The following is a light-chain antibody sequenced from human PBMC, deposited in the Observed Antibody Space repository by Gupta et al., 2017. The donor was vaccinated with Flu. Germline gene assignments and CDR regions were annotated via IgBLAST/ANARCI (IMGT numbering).Light chain of an antibody. CDR2: WAS. Sequence: SLGERATINCKASQSSCYSPNNKNYLAWYQQKPGQPPKLLIYWASSRESGVPDRFGGSGSGTDFTLTISSLQAEDVAVYYCQQDDGTPYTFGQGTKLEIK. V-gene: IGKV4-1*01. CDR3: QQDDGTPYT. J-gene: IGKJ2*01. CDR1: QSSCYSPNNKNY.